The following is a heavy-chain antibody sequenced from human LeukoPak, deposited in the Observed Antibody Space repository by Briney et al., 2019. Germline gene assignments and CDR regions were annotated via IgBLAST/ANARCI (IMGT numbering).Heavy chain of an antibody. V-gene: IGHV4-4*09. CDR1: GGSINNYW. Sequence: PSETLSLTCSVSGGSINNYWWSWIRQPPGKGLEWIGYIYRGETTNYNPSLKSRVTLSVDTSKNQISLKLNSVTAADTAVYYCARGPARDDFWSGSLPDYSDYWGQGTLVTVSS. CDR2: IYRGETT. D-gene: IGHD3-3*01. J-gene: IGHJ4*02. CDR3: ARGPARDDFWSGSLPDYSDY.